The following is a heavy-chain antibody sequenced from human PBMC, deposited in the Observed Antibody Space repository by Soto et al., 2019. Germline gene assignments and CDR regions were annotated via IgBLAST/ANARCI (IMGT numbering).Heavy chain of an antibody. CDR2: ISYSGNT. J-gene: IGHJ4*02. D-gene: IGHD4-17*01. CDR1: GGSISSGDYY. CDR3: ARASTVTTGAKFDY. Sequence: QVQLQESGPGLVKPSQTLSLTCTVSGGSISSGDYYCGWIRQPPGKRLEWIAYISYSGNTSYNPLLESRVTISVDTSKHQFSLRLSSVTAADTAVYYCARASTVTTGAKFDYWGQGTLVTVSS. V-gene: IGHV4-30-4*01.